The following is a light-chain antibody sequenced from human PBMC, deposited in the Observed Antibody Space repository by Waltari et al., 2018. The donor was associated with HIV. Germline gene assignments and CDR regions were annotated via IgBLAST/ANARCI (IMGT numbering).Light chain of an antibody. Sequence: EIVMTQSPATLSVSPGDRATLSCRASQSVSSNLAWYQQKPGQTPRHLIYGASTRPTGIPARFSGGGSGTEFTLTISSLQSEDFAVYYCQQYDNWPPLTFGGGTKVEIK. J-gene: IGKJ4*01. CDR2: GAS. CDR3: QQYDNWPPLT. CDR1: QSVSSN. V-gene: IGKV3-15*01.